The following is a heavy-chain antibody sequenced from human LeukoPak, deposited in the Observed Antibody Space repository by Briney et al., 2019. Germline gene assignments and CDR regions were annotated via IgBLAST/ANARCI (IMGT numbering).Heavy chain of an antibody. CDR2: INHSGST. CDR1: GGSFSGYY. J-gene: IGHJ4*02. Sequence: SETLSLTCAVYGGSFSGYYWSWIRQPPGKGLEWIGEINHSGSTNYNPSLKSRVTISVDTSKNQFSLKLSSVTAADTAVYYCARLTGRYSSSDYWGQGTLVTVSS. D-gene: IGHD6-6*01. CDR3: ARLTGRYSSSDY. V-gene: IGHV4-34*01.